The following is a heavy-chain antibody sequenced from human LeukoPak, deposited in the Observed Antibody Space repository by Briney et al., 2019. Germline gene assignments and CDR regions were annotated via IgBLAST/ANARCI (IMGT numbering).Heavy chain of an antibody. V-gene: IGHV5-51*01. J-gene: IGHJ4*02. CDR2: IYPADSDI. CDR3: ARQTLTSLATDY. CDR1: GYSFTNYW. D-gene: IGHD2/OR15-2a*01. Sequence: GETLKISCKGSGYSFTNYWIGWVRQMPGKGLEWMGIIYPADSDIRYSPSFQGQVTISADKSISTAYLQWSSLKASDTAIYYCARQTLTSLATDYWGQGTLVTVSS.